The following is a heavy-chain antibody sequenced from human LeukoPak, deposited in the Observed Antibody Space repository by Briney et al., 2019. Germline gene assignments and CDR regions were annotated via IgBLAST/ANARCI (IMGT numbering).Heavy chain of an antibody. CDR1: GFIFTEYY. CDR2: MKNSGDTI. Sequence: PGGSLRLSCAASGFIFTEYYMSWIRQAPGKGLEWVSYMKNSGDTIYYADSVKGRFIIARDNAKNSLYLQMNSLRAEDTAVYYCARGHFGLDYWGQGTLVTVSS. J-gene: IGHJ4*02. CDR3: ARGHFGLDY. D-gene: IGHD3-10*01. V-gene: IGHV3-11*01.